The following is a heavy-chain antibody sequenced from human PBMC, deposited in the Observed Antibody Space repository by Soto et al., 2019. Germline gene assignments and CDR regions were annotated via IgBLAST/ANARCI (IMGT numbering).Heavy chain of an antibody. CDR2: MNPGSGDT. J-gene: IGHJ5*02. D-gene: IGHD5-18*01. CDR1: GYTFTNND. Sequence: GASVKVSCKASGYTFTNNDVSWVRQATGQGLEWMGWMNPGSGDTGYAQKFQGRVTMTSDSSIATAYMELNSLTSEDTAIYYCARMESFGSLNWFDPWGQGTLVTVSS. CDR3: ARMESFGSLNWFDP. V-gene: IGHV1-8*02.